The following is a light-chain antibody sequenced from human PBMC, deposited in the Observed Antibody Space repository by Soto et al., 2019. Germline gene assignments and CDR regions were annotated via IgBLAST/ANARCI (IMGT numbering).Light chain of an antibody. CDR1: LSVSSY. CDR3: QQRSNWPWT. V-gene: IGKV3-11*02. Sequence: EIVLTQSPATLSLSPGDKATLSCRASLSVSSYLAWYQQKPGQAPRLLMYDASIRATGIPTRFSGTGSERDFTLIITSLGPEDFAVYYCQQRSNWPWTFGQGTKVEIK. CDR2: DAS. J-gene: IGKJ1*01.